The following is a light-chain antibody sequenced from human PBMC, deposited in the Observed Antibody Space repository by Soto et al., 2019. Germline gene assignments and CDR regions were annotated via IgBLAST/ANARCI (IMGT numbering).Light chain of an antibody. J-gene: IGLJ1*01. V-gene: IGLV1-51*01. CDR1: SSNNGNNY. Sequence: KRTIFCNGSSSNNGNNYVSWYQQLPGTAPKLLIYDNNKRPSGIPDRFSGSKSGTSATLGITGLQTGDEADYYCGTWDSSLSAGRYVFGTGTQLTVL. CDR2: DNN. CDR3: GTWDSSLSAGRYV.